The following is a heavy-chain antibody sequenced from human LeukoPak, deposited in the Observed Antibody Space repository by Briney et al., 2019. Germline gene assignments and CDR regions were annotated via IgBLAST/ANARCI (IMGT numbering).Heavy chain of an antibody. D-gene: IGHD5-12*01. CDR1: GSRFTNYW. CDR2: IYPGDSDI. V-gene: IGHV5-51*01. Sequence: GASLKISCKGSGSRFTNYWIAWVRQMPGKGLEWMGIIYPGDSDIRYSPSFRGQVTFSADKSINTAYLQWGSLKASDTAMYYCARQEGGSSRGDYWGQGTLVTVSS. CDR3: ARQEGGSSRGDY. J-gene: IGHJ4*02.